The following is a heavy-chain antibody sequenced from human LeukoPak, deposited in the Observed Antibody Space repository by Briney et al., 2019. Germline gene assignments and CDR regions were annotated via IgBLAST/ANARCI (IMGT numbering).Heavy chain of an antibody. D-gene: IGHD3-16*01. V-gene: IGHV1-18*01. CDR2: ISAYNGNT. Sequence: ASVKVSCKASGYTFTSYGISWVRQAPGQGLEWMGWISAYNGNTNYAQKLQGRVTMTTDTSTSTAYMELRSLRSDDTAVYYCARGGQDDVDGNYVYVWGGPHDYWGQGTLVTVSS. CDR3: ARGGQDDVDGNYVYVWGGPHDY. CDR1: GYTFTSYG. J-gene: IGHJ4*02.